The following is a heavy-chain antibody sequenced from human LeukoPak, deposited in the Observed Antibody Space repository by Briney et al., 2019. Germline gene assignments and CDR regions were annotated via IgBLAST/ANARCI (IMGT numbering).Heavy chain of an antibody. CDR1: GGTFSSYA. Sequence: PEASVKVSCKASGGTFSSYAISWVRQAPGQGLEWMGSIIPILGIANYAQKFQGRVTITADKSTSTAYMELSSLRSEDTAVYYCARAYGSGSYYNPFNYWGQGTLVTVSS. CDR3: ARAYGSGSYYNPFNY. D-gene: IGHD3-10*01. V-gene: IGHV1-69*04. J-gene: IGHJ4*02. CDR2: IIPILGIA.